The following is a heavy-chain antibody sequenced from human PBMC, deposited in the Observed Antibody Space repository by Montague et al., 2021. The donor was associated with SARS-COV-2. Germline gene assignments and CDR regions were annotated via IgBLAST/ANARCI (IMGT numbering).Heavy chain of an antibody. V-gene: IGHV4-39*01. J-gene: IGHJ3*02. D-gene: IGHD6-19*01. Sequence: SETLSLTCTVSGGSISSSSYYWGWIRQPPGKGLERIGSIYYSGSTYYNPSLKSRVTISVDTSKNQFSLKLSSVTAADTAVYYCARQENSSGWFKPDAFDIWGRGTMVTVSS. CDR3: ARQENSSGWFKPDAFDI. CDR1: GGSISSSSYY. CDR2: IYYSGST.